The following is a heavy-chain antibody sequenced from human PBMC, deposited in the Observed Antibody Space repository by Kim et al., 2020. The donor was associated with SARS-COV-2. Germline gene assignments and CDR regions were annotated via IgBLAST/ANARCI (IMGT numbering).Heavy chain of an antibody. J-gene: IGHJ4*02. Sequence: GGSLRLSCAASGFTFSGSTIHWVRQASGKGLEWVGRISTGCKSYATAYAATGQGRFTISSDDSENTAYLQINSLNTADTYVYYYYAVNPGADWGQGTLVT. CDR3: YAVNPGAD. D-gene: IGHD3-10*01. CDR2: ISTGCKSYAT. CDR1: GFTFSGST. V-gene: IGHV3-73*01.